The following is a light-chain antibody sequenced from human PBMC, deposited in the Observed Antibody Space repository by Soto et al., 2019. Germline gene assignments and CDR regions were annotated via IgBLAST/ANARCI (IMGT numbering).Light chain of an antibody. J-gene: IGKJ1*01. CDR2: GAS. Sequence: EVVMTQSPATLSASPGERATLSCRASQGVNNNLAWCQQKPGQAPRLLIYGASTRATGVPARFTGSGSGAEFTLTISSLQSEDLAVYYCQQYDDWPPWTFGQGTKVEIK. CDR1: QGVNNN. CDR3: QQYDDWPPWT. V-gene: IGKV3-15*01.